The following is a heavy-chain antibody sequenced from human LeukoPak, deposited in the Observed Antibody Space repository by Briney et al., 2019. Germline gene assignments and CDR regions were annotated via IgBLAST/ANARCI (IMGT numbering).Heavy chain of an antibody. Sequence: ASVRVPCKASGYTFTGYYMHWVRQAPGQGLEWVGWINPNSGGTNYAQKFQGRVTMTRDTSISTAYMELSRLRSDDTAVYYCARDYDFWSGQRWFDPWGQGTLVTVSS. D-gene: IGHD3-3*01. CDR1: GYTFTGYY. CDR3: ARDYDFWSGQRWFDP. CDR2: INPNSGGT. J-gene: IGHJ5*02. V-gene: IGHV1-2*02.